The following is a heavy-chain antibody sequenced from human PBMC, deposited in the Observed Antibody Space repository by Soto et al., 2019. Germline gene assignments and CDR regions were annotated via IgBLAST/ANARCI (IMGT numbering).Heavy chain of an antibody. CDR1: GGSFSGYY. CDR3: ARGTYYYGSGSYSHPFRYYYGMDV. V-gene: IGHV4-34*01. Sequence: SETLSLTCAVYGGSFSGYYWSWIRQPPGKGLEWIGEINHSGSTNYNPSLKSRVTISVDTSKNQFSLKLSSVTAADTAVYYCARGTYYYGSGSYSHPFRYYYGMDVWGQGTTVTVSS. J-gene: IGHJ6*02. D-gene: IGHD3-10*01. CDR2: INHSGST.